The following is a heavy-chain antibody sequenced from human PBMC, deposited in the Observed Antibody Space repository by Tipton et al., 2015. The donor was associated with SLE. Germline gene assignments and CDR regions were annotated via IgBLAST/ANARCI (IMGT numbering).Heavy chain of an antibody. CDR3: AGPPIAAAGKGDYYYGMDV. Sequence: SLRLSCAASGFTVSSNYMSWVRQAPGKGLEWVPVIYSGGSTYYADSVKGRFTISRDNSKNTLYLQMNSLRAEDTAVYYCAGPPIAAAGKGDYYYGMDVWGQGTTVTVSS. J-gene: IGHJ6*02. CDR2: IYSGGST. V-gene: IGHV3-53*05. D-gene: IGHD6-13*01. CDR1: GFTVSSNY.